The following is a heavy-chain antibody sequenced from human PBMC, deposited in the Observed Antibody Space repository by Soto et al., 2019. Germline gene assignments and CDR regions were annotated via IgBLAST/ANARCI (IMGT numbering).Heavy chain of an antibody. Sequence: QVQLVESGGGLVKPGGSLRLSCAASGFTFSDYYMSWIRQAPGKGLEWVPYISSSSSYTNYADSVKGRFTISRDKAKNSLYLQMNSLRAEDTAVYYCARGPFYGDYVENVMDVWGQGTTVTVSS. V-gene: IGHV3-11*05. CDR3: ARGPFYGDYVENVMDV. D-gene: IGHD4-17*01. J-gene: IGHJ6*02. CDR2: ISSSSSYT. CDR1: GFTFSDYY.